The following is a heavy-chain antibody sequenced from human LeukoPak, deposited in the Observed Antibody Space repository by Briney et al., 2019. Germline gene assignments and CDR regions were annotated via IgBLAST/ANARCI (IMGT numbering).Heavy chain of an antibody. V-gene: IGHV3-21*01. CDR3: AREGSSGWYFDY. J-gene: IGHJ4*02. CDR1: GFIFSSYS. D-gene: IGHD1-26*01. CDR2: ISSSSSYI. Sequence: PGGSLRLSCAASGFIFSSYSMNWVRQAPGKGLEWVSSISSSSSYIYYADSMKGRFTISRNNAKNSLYMKMNSLRAEDTAVYYCAREGSSGWYFDYWGQGTLVTVSS.